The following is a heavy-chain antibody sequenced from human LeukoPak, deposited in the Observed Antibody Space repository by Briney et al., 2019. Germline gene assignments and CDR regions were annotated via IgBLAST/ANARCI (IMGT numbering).Heavy chain of an antibody. Sequence: PGGSLRLSCAASGFTFSSYWMSWVRQAPGKGLEWVSYISSSGSTIYYADSVKGRFTISRDNAKNSLYLQMNSLRAEDTAVYYCASHKVKNCGGDCYPDYWGQGTLVTVSS. J-gene: IGHJ4*02. CDR3: ASHKVKNCGGDCYPDY. CDR1: GFTFSSYW. D-gene: IGHD2-21*02. V-gene: IGHV3-48*04. CDR2: ISSSGSTI.